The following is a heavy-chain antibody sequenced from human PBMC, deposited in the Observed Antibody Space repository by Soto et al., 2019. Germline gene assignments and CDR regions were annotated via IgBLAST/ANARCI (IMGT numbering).Heavy chain of an antibody. Sequence: SVKGCCVASGFTFTSSAVQWVRQARGQRLEWIGRIVVGSGNTNYAQKFQERVTITRDMSTSTAYMELSSLRSEATAVYYCEAPSRRGMVVVVANYDAFDIWGNSTTVT. CDR3: EAPSRRGMVVVVANYDAFDI. J-gene: IGHJ3*02. CDR2: IVVGSGNT. CDR1: GFTFTSSA. D-gene: IGHD2-15*01. V-gene: IGHV1-58*01.